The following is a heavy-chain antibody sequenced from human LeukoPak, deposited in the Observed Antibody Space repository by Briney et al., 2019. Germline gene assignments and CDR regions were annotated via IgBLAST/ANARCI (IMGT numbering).Heavy chain of an antibody. CDR2: IYTSGST. CDR1: GGSISSYY. Sequence: SETLSLTCTVSGGSISSYYWSWIRQPAGKGLEWIGRIYTSGSTNYNPSLKSRVTMSVDTSKNQFSLKLSSVTAADTAVYYCARALTGYSSSLDAFDIWGQGTMVTVSS. J-gene: IGHJ3*02. D-gene: IGHD6-13*01. V-gene: IGHV4-4*07. CDR3: ARALTGYSSSLDAFDI.